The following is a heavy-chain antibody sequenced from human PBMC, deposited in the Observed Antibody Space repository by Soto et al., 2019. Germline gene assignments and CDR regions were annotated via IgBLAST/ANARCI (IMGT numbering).Heavy chain of an antibody. CDR3: ARMLPSGIAAAGPTFFQH. CDR2: IYYSGST. V-gene: IGHV4-59*01. CDR1: GGSISSYY. D-gene: IGHD6-13*01. Sequence: QVQLQESGPGLVKPSETLSLTCTVSGGSISSYYWSWIRQPPGKGLEWIGYIYYSGSTNYNPSLKSRVTISVDTSKNQFSLKLSSVTAADTAVYYCARMLPSGIAAAGPTFFQHWGQGTLVTVPS. J-gene: IGHJ1*01.